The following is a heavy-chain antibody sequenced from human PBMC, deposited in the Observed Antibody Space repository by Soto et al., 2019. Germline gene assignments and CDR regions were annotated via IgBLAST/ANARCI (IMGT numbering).Heavy chain of an antibody. CDR3: AKVLTPYTSSTTTFDY. CDR2: ISGGGTGT. Sequence: EVQLLESGGGLVQPGGSLRLSCAASGFTFSSYAMSWVRQAPGKGLEWVSGISGGGTGTYYADSVKGRFTISRDNSKNTLYLQMNSLRAEDTAVYYCAKVLTPYTSSTTTFDYWGQGTLVTVSS. V-gene: IGHV3-23*01. CDR1: GFTFSSYA. J-gene: IGHJ4*02. D-gene: IGHD6-19*01.